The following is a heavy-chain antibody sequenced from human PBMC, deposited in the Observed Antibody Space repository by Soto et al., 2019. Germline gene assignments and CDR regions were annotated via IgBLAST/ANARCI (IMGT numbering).Heavy chain of an antibody. J-gene: IGHJ4*02. CDR3: ARGAMDNFDY. CDR2: FIAMLGTP. D-gene: IGHD5-18*01. Sequence: SVKVSCKASGGTFGSQGIAWVRQAPGQGLEWMGGFIAMLGTPTYAKKVQGRATISADESLTSSYLELRSLRSEDTGVYFCARGAMDNFDYWGQGTVVTVSS. V-gene: IGHV1-69*13. CDR1: GGTFGSQG.